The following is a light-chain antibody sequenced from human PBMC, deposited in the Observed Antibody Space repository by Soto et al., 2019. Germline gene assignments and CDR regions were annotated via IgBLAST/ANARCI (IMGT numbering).Light chain of an antibody. V-gene: IGKV1-5*01. CDR2: YAS. CDR1: QSISNW. Sequence: DIQMTQAPSTLSASVGDRVNITCRASQSISNWLAWYQQKPGKAPKVLIYYASILESGVPSRFSGSGSETEFTLTISSLQPDDFATYYCQQYNSYWTFGQGTKVEIK. J-gene: IGKJ1*01. CDR3: QQYNSYWT.